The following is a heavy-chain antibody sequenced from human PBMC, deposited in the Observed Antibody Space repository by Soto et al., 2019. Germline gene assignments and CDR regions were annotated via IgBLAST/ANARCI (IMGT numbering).Heavy chain of an antibody. CDR1: GYTFTSYG. V-gene: IGHV1-18*01. D-gene: IGHD3-10*01. CDR3: ARDTSRGEYDY. CDR2: INVYNGNT. Sequence: QVQLVQSGAEVKKPGASVEVSCKASGYTFTSYGISWVRQAPGQGLEWMGWINVYNGNTNYAQKLQGRVTMTTDTSTSTAYLDLRSLGSDDTAVYFCARDTSRGEYDYWGQRTLVTVSS. J-gene: IGHJ4*02.